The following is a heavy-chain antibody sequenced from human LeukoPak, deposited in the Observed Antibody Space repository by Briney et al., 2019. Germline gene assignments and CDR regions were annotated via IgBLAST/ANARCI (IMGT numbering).Heavy chain of an antibody. Sequence: GGSLRLSCTASGFAFGDYAMSWVRQGPGKGLEWVGFIRSKVFGGTTEYAASVKGIFTISRDDSKSIAYLQMNSLKTEDTAVYYCARDLVAVAGDYYYYAMDVWGQGITVTVSS. D-gene: IGHD6-19*01. CDR2: IRSKVFGGTT. V-gene: IGHV3-49*04. CDR3: ARDLVAVAGDYYYYAMDV. J-gene: IGHJ6*02. CDR1: GFAFGDYA.